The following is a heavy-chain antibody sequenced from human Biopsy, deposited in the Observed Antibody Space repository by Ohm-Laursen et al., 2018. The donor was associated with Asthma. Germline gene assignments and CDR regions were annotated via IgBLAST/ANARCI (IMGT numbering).Heavy chain of an antibody. V-gene: IGHV1-2*06. CDR1: GYTFTGYY. CDR3: ARIKIRIGAGTDRYFDL. Sequence: SSVTVSCKASGYTFTGYYMHWVRQAPGQGLEWMGRIDPNSGGTNYAQKFLGRVTMTRDTSVNTAFMVLSRLRSDDTAVYYCARIKIRIGAGTDRYFDLWGRGTLVTVSS. CDR2: IDPNSGGT. J-gene: IGHJ2*01. D-gene: IGHD3-16*01.